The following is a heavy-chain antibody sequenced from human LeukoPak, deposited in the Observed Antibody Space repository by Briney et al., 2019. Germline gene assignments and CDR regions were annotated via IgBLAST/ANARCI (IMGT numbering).Heavy chain of an antibody. J-gene: IGHJ4*02. CDR2: IYYSGST. CDR1: GGSISSSSYC. CDR3: ARTNIAGRKYYFDY. Sequence: PSETLSLTCTVSGGSISSSSYCWGWIRQPPGKGLEWIGSIYYSGSTYYNPSLKSRVTISVDTSKNQFSLKLSSVTAADTAVYYCARTNIAGRKYYFDYWGQGTLVTVSS. V-gene: IGHV4-39*01. D-gene: IGHD6-6*01.